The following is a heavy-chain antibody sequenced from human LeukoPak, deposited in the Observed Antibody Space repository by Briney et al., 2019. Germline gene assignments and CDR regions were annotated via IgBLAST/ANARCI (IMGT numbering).Heavy chain of an antibody. J-gene: IGHJ3*02. CDR3: ARLTSWYNAFDI. CDR1: GYTFTGYY. CDR2: INPNSGGT. V-gene: IGHV1-2*06. Sequence: ASVKVSCTASGYTFTGYYMHWVRQAPGQGLEWMGRINPNSGGTNYAQKFQGRVTMTRDTSISTAYMELSRLRSDDTAVYYCARLTSWYNAFDIWGQGTMVTVSS. D-gene: IGHD6-13*01.